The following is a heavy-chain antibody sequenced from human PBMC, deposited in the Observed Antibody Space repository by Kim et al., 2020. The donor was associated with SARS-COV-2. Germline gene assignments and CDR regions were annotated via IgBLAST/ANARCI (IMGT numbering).Heavy chain of an antibody. Sequence: SETLSLTCTVSGGSISSYYWSWIRQPPGKGLEWIGYIYYSGSTNYNPSLKSRVTISVDTSKNQFSLKLSSVTAADTAVYYCARDARPYGMDVWGQGTTVTVSS. CDR2: IYYSGST. CDR3: ARDARPYGMDV. J-gene: IGHJ6*02. CDR1: GGSISSYY. V-gene: IGHV4-59*13.